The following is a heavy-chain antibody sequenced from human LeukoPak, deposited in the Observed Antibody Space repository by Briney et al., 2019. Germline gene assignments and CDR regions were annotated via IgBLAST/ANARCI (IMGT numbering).Heavy chain of an antibody. Sequence: ASVKVSCKASGYTFTSYDINWVRQATGQGLEWMGWMNPNSGNTGYAQKFQGRVTMTRNTSISTAYMELSSLRSEDTAVYYCARGQGRLWFGELLGAFDIWGQGTMVTVSS. V-gene: IGHV1-8*01. J-gene: IGHJ3*02. D-gene: IGHD3-10*01. CDR1: GYTFTSYD. CDR3: ARGQGRLWFGELLGAFDI. CDR2: MNPNSGNT.